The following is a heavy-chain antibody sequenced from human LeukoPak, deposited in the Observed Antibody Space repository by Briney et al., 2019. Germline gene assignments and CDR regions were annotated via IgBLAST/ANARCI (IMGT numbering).Heavy chain of an antibody. CDR1: GDSVSSAA. CDR2: TYYRSKWYN. D-gene: IGHD2-2*01. J-gene: IGHJ4*02. Sequence: SQTLSLACAISGDSVSSAAWNWIRQSPSRGLEWLGRTYYRSKWYNDYAVSVKSRITINPDTSKNQFSLQLNSVTPEDTAVYYCARGGIGYCTSSSCYFDYWGQGTLVTVSS. V-gene: IGHV6-1*01. CDR3: ARGGIGYCTSSSCYFDY.